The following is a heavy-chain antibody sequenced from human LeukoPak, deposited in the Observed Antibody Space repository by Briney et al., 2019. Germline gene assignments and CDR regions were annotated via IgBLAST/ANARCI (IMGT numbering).Heavy chain of an antibody. CDR1: GFTFSSYS. J-gene: IGHJ4*02. CDR2: ISSSGSYI. D-gene: IGHD4-17*01. Sequence: GGSLRLSCAASGFTFSSYSMNWVRQAPGKGLEWVSCISSSGSYIYYADSVKGRFTISRDNAKNSLYLQMNSLRAEDTAVYYCARDKATVTKSIDCWGQGTLVTVSS. V-gene: IGHV3-21*01. CDR3: ARDKATVTKSIDC.